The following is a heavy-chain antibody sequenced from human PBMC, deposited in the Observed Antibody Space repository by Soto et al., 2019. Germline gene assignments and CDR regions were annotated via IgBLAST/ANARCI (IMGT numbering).Heavy chain of an antibody. D-gene: IGHD6-19*01. Sequence: GESLKISCKGSGYSFTSYWIGWGRQMPGKGLEWMGIIYPGDSDTRYRPSFQGQVTISADKSISTAYLQRSSLKASDTAMYYCATHKWRAVAGTLDYWGQGTLVTVSS. CDR2: IYPGDSDT. V-gene: IGHV5-51*01. J-gene: IGHJ4*02. CDR1: GYSFTSYW. CDR3: ATHKWRAVAGTLDY.